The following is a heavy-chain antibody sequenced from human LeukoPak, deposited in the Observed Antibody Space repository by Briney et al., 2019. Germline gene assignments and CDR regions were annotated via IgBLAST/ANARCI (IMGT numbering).Heavy chain of an antibody. CDR2: INQDGSEK. Sequence: PGGSLRLSCAASGFNFSPYWMSWVRQAPGKGLEWVANINQDGSEKYYVDSVKGRFIISRDNAKNSLYLQMNSLRVEDTAVYFCTGETYFFDRWGQGTLVTVSS. CDR3: TGETYFFDR. CDR1: GFNFSPYW. J-gene: IGHJ4*02. V-gene: IGHV3-7*04.